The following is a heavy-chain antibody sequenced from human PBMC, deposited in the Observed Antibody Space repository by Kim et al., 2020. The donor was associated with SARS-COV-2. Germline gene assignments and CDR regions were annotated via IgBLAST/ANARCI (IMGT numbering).Heavy chain of an antibody. D-gene: IGHD6-19*01. V-gene: IGHV4-4*07. J-gene: IGHJ4*02. Sequence: YTPSLKSRVTLSLETSKNQFSLRLSAVTAADTAVYYCAREPSISGWTFDYWGQGALVMVSS. CDR3: AREPSISGWTFDY.